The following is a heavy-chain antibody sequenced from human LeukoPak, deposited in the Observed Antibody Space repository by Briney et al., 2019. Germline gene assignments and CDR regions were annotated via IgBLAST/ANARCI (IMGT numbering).Heavy chain of an antibody. CDR3: ARILHYYDSSGPFDY. J-gene: IGHJ4*02. CDR1: GGTFSSYA. D-gene: IGHD3-22*01. V-gene: IGHV1-69*05. Sequence: ASVKVSCKASGGTFSSYAISWLRQAPGLGLEWMGRIIPIFGTANYAQKFQGRVTITTDESTSTAYMELSSLRSEDTAVYYCARILHYYDSSGPFDYWGQGTLVTVSS. CDR2: IIPIFGTA.